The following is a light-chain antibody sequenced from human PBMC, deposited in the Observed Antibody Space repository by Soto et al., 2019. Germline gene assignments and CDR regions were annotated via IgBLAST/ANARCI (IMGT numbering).Light chain of an antibody. CDR1: QSVGGN. CDR3: QHYGAAPIT. Sequence: IVFTQSPGSLCLYQGDRATLPCRASQSVGGNVAWYQQIPGQPPKLLIFGASSRATGIADKFSGSGSGTDFTLTISRLEPADFALYYCQHYGAAPITFGQGTRLEI. CDR2: GAS. J-gene: IGKJ5*01. V-gene: IGKV3-20*01.